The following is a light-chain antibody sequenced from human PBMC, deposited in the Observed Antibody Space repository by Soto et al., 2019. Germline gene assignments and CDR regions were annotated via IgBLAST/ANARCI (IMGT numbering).Light chain of an antibody. CDR1: QSVLYSSNNKNY. CDR3: QQYYSTPWT. J-gene: IGKJ1*01. Sequence: DIVMTQSPDSLAVSLGERATINCKSSQSVLYSSNNKNYLAWYXXKPGQPPKLLIYWASTRESGVPDRXRGXGSGTDFTLTISSLQAEDVAVYYCQQYYSTPWTFGQGTKVDIK. CDR2: WAS. V-gene: IGKV4-1*01.